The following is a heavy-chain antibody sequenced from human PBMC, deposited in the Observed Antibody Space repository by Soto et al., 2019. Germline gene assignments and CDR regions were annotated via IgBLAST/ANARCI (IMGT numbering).Heavy chain of an antibody. Sequence: SETLSLTGTVSGYSISSGYHWAWIRQPPGKGLEWLGSVHYSGNTYYNPSLKSRLTMSVDKSKNQFSLNLSSVTAADTAVYYCARQDRVVAEGRWFDPWGQGTLVTVSS. J-gene: IGHJ5*02. CDR3: ARQDRVVAEGRWFDP. CDR1: GYSISSGYH. D-gene: IGHD2-15*01. CDR2: VHYSGNT. V-gene: IGHV4-38-2*02.